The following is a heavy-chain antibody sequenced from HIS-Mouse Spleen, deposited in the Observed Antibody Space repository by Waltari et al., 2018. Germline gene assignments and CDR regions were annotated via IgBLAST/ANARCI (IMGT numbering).Heavy chain of an antibody. CDR3: ARISGSYWFDP. CDR1: GFTFSSYW. J-gene: IGHJ5*02. CDR2: IKQDGSEK. Sequence: EVQLVESGGGLVQPGGSLRLSCAAAGFTFSSYWMCWGRQATGKGLGWVANIKQDGSEKYYVDSVKGRFTISRDNAKNSLYLQMNSLRAEDTAVYYCARISGSYWFDPWGQGTLVTVSS. D-gene: IGHD1-26*01. V-gene: IGHV3-7*01.